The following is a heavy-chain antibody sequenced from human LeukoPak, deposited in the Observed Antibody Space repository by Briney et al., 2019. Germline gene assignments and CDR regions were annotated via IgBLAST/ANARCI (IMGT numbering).Heavy chain of an antibody. V-gene: IGHV3-48*02. CDR1: GFTFSSYS. CDR2: ISSSSGSI. Sequence: GGSLRLSCVASGFTFSSYSINWVRKAPGKGLEWVSYISSSSGSIYYADSVKGRFSISRDNAKSSVSLHMNSLRDEDTAVYYCARGCDTNCFFNDYWGQGTLVTVSS. J-gene: IGHJ4*02. CDR3: ARGCDTNCFFNDY. D-gene: IGHD2-8*01.